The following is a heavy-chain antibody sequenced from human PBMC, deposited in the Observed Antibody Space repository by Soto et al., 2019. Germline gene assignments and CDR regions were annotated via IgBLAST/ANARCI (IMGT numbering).Heavy chain of an antibody. D-gene: IGHD3-3*01. J-gene: IGHJ6*04. CDR2: INSDGSST. Sequence: PGGSLRLSCAASGFTFSSYWMHWVRQAPGKGLVWVSRINSDGSSTSYADSVKGRFTISRDNAKNTLYLQMNSLRAEDTSVYYCARYDVLRFLEGFPALDFWGKGTSVTGSS. CDR1: GFTFSSYW. V-gene: IGHV3-74*01. CDR3: ARYDVLRFLEGFPALDF.